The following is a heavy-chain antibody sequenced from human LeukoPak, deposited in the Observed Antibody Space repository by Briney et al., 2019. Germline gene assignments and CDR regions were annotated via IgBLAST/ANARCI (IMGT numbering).Heavy chain of an antibody. CDR3: ARTMVRDPAIYYYYYMDV. V-gene: IGHV4-39*01. D-gene: IGHD3-10*01. J-gene: IGHJ6*03. CDR2: IYYSGST. Sequence: SETLSLTCTVSGGSISSSSYYWGWIRQPPGKGLEWIGSIYYSGSTYYNPSLKSRVTISVDTSKNQFSLKLSSVTAADTAVYYCARTMVRDPAIYYYYYMDVWGKGTTVTISS. CDR1: GGSISSSSYY.